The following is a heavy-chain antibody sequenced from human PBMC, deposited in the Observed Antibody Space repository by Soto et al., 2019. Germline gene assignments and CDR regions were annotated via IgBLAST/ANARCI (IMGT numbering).Heavy chain of an antibody. D-gene: IGHD1-7*01. CDR1: GFTFSSYA. Sequence: GGSLRLSCSASGFTFSSYAMHWVRQAPGKGLEYVSAISSNGGSTYYADSVKGRFTISRDNSKNTLYLQMSSLRAEDTAVYYCVKAGTTVVTPLVYWGQGTLVTVSS. CDR2: ISSNGGST. J-gene: IGHJ4*02. V-gene: IGHV3-64D*08. CDR3: VKAGTTVVTPLVY.